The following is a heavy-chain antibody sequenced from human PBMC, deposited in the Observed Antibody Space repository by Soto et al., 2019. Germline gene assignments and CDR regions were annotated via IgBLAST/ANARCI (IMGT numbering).Heavy chain of an antibody. CDR2: IYYSGST. CDR3: ARAVDTERNYYYYYYMDV. D-gene: IGHD5-18*01. Sequence: SETLSLTCTVSGGSVSSYYWSWIRQPPGKGLEWIGYIYYSGSTNYNPSLKSRVTISVDTSKNQFSLKLSSVTAADTAVYYCARAVDTERNYYYYYYMDVWGKGTTVTVSS. CDR1: GGSVSSYY. V-gene: IGHV4-59*02. J-gene: IGHJ6*03.